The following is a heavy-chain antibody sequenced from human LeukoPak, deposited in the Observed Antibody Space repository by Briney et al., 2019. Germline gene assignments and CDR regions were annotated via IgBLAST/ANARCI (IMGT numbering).Heavy chain of an antibody. CDR2: ISYDGSNK. D-gene: IGHD5-24*01. CDR3: ARERVKGVMATITMMFSGAFDI. Sequence: GGSLRLSCVASGFTFSTYAMHWVRQAPGKGLEWVAVISYDGSNKYYADSVKGRFTISRDNSKNTLYLQMNSLRAEDTAVYYCARERVKGVMATITMMFSGAFDIWGQGTMVTVSS. J-gene: IGHJ3*02. V-gene: IGHV3-30-3*01. CDR1: GFTFSTYA.